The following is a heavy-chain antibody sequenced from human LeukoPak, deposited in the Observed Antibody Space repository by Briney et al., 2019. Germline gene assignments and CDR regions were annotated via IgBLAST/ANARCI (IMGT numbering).Heavy chain of an antibody. Sequence: PGGSLRLSCAASGFTFSSYWMHWVRQAPGKGLVWVSRINTDGSSTSYADSVKGRFTISRDNSKNTLYLQMSSLRAEDTAVYYCARDYRSYSYGRGALDIWGQGTMVTVSS. CDR2: INTDGSST. V-gene: IGHV3-74*01. J-gene: IGHJ3*02. CDR3: ARDYRSYSYGRGALDI. D-gene: IGHD5-18*01. CDR1: GFTFSSYW.